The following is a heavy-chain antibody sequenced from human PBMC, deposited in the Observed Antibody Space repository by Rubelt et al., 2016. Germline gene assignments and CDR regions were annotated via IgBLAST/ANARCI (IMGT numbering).Heavy chain of an antibody. D-gene: IGHD6-19*01. CDR1: GGSISSYY. V-gene: IGHV4-59*12. J-gene: IGHJ4*02. Sequence: QVQLQESGPGLVKPSETLSLTCTVSGGSISSYYWSWIRQPPGKGLEWIGYIYYSGSTNYNPSLKSRVTISVDTSKNQFSLKLSSVTAADTAVYYCARVSSGWYGYWGQGTLVTVSS. CDR2: IYYSGST. CDR3: ARVSSGWYGY.